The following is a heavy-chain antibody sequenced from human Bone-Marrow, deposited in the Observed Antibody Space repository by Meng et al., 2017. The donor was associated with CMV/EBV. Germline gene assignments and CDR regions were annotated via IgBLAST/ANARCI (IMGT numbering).Heavy chain of an antibody. CDR3: TRDETYYDFWSGYCFDY. CDR2: IWYDGSNK. CDR1: GFTFSSYG. V-gene: IGHV3-33*01. Sequence: GESLKISCAASGFTFSSYGMHWVRQAPGKGLEWVAVIWYDGSNKYYADSVKGRFTISRDNSKNTLYLQMNSLRAEDTAVYYCTRDETYYDFWSGYCFDYWGQGTLVTVSS. J-gene: IGHJ4*02. D-gene: IGHD3-3*01.